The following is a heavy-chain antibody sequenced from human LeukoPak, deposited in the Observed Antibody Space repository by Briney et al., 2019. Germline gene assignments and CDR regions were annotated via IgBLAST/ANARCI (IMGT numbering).Heavy chain of an antibody. CDR2: IYYSGST. D-gene: IGHD2-2*03. V-gene: IGHV4-61*01. J-gene: IGHJ4*02. Sequence: PSETLSLTCTVSGGSIGSGTYYWSWIRRPPGKGLEWIGYIYYSGSTNYNPSLKSRVTISVDTSKNQFSLRLSSVTAADTAVYYCARDVDTVLVDWGQGTLVTVSS. CDR3: ARDVDTVLVD. CDR1: GGSIGSGTYY.